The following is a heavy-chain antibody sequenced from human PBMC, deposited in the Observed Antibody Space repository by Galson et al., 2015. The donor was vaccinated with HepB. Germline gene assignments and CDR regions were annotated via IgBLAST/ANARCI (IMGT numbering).Heavy chain of an antibody. V-gene: IGHV1-46*04. CDR1: GYTFTSYY. CDR2: INPSGGST. Sequence: SVKVSCKASGYTFTSYYMHWVRQAPGQGLEWMGIINPSGGSTSYAQKLQGRVTMTRDTSTSTVYMELSSLRSEDTAVYYCARGAYSSGWYERSDYWGQGTLVTVSS. D-gene: IGHD6-19*01. J-gene: IGHJ4*02. CDR3: ARGAYSSGWYERSDY.